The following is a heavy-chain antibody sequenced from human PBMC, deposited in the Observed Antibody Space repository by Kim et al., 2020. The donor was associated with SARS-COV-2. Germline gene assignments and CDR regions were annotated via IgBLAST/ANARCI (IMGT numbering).Heavy chain of an antibody. CDR1: GFTFSSYA. V-gene: IGHV3-33*06. CDR2: IWYDGSNK. D-gene: IGHD3-9*01. CDR3: AKIRTNFDWLLHDAFDI. Sequence: GGSLRLSCAASGFTFSSYAMHWVRQAPGKGLEWVAVIWYDGSNKYYADSVKGRFTISRDNSKNTLYLQMNSLRAEDTAVYYCAKIRTNFDWLLHDAFDIWGQGTMVTVSS. J-gene: IGHJ3*02.